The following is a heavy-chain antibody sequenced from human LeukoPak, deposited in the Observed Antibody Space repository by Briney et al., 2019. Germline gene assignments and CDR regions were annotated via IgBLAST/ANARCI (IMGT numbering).Heavy chain of an antibody. D-gene: IGHD6-19*01. CDR2: MNPNSGNT. CDR3: ARRAVAYSVHAFDI. CDR1: GYTFTSYD. V-gene: IGHV1-8*03. Sequence: ASVKVSCKASGYTFTSYDINWVRQATGQGLEWMGWMNPNSGNTGYAQKFQGRVTITRNTSISTAYMELSSLRSEDTAVYYCARRAVAYSVHAFDIWGQGTMVTVPS. J-gene: IGHJ3*02.